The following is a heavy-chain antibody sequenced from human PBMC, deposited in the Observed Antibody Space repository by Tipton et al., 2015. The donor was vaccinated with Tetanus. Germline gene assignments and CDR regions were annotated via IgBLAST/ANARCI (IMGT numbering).Heavy chain of an antibody. Sequence: SLRLSCAASGFIFSNFPMHWVRQAPGKGLEWVSVVSYDGRKKFYRESVKGRFTIARDNARSTISLEIHSLRPEDTAVYFCARGGFGRASPDVGSYYYNGMDVWGQGTTVIVSS. CDR1: GFIFSNFP. J-gene: IGHJ6*02. D-gene: IGHD3-16*01. V-gene: IGHV3-30*04. CDR3: ARGGFGRASPDVGSYYYNGMDV. CDR2: VSYDGRKK.